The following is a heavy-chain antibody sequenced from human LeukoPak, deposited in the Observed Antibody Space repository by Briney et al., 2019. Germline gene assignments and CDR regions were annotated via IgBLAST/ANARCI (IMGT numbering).Heavy chain of an antibody. V-gene: IGHV4-4*07. CDR2: IYPSGST. CDR1: GGSFSTYY. Sequence: SETLSLTCTVSGGSFSTYYWSWIRQPAGKGLEWVGRIYPSGSTNYNPSLKSRVIMSVDTSKNQFSLRLTSVTAADTAVYYCARGSLIFDYWGQGTLVTVSS. CDR3: ARGSLIFDY. J-gene: IGHJ4*02. D-gene: IGHD2-15*01.